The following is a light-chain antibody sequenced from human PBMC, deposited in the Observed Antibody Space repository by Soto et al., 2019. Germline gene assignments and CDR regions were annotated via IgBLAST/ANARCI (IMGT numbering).Light chain of an antibody. CDR3: QKYHSASWT. Sequence: DIQMTQSPSSLSASVGDRVTITCRASQGISNYLAWYQQKPGKVPKLMIYAASTLQSGVPSRFSGSGSGTEFTLTISSLQPEEVATYCCQKYHSASWTFGQGTKVEIK. CDR2: AAS. J-gene: IGKJ1*01. V-gene: IGKV1-27*01. CDR1: QGISNY.